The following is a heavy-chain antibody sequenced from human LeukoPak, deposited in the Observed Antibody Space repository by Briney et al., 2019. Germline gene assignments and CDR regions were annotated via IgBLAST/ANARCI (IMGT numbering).Heavy chain of an antibody. V-gene: IGHV3-48*01. Sequence: PGGSLRLSCAASGFTFSSYSMNRVRQAPGKGLEWVSYISSSSSTIYYADSVKGRFTISRDNAKNSLYLQMNSLRAEDTAVYYCASNLLPDDYWGQGTLVTVSS. CDR3: ASNLLPDDY. CDR2: ISSSSSTI. CDR1: GFTFSSYS. J-gene: IGHJ4*02. D-gene: IGHD2-15*01.